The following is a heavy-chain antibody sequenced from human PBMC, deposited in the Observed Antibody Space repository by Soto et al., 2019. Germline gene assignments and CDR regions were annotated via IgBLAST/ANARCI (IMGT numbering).Heavy chain of an antibody. D-gene: IGHD6-19*01. CDR3: ARHSSGTWVYYYYMDV. Sequence: PSETLSLTCTVSGGPISSSSYYWGWIRQPPGKGLEWIGSIYYSGSTYYNPSLKSRVTISVDTSKNQFSLKLSSVTAADTAVYYCARHSSGTWVYYYYMDVWGKGTTVTVSS. J-gene: IGHJ6*03. CDR1: GGPISSSSYY. CDR2: IYYSGST. V-gene: IGHV4-39*01.